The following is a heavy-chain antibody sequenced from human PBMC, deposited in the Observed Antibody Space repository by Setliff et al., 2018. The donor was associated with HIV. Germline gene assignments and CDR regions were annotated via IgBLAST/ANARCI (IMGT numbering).Heavy chain of an antibody. D-gene: IGHD3-9*01. CDR2: LKPSTGST. Sequence: ASVKVSCKASGYTFTNFFIHWVRQAPGQGLEWMGILKPSTGSTNYTEKFQGRVTMTRDTSSTTVYMELSRLRSDDTAVYYCARGSLLGYFDWLFPDWGQGTLVTVSS. V-gene: IGHV1-46*01. CDR3: ARGSLLGYFDWLFPD. CDR1: GYTFTNFF. J-gene: IGHJ4*02.